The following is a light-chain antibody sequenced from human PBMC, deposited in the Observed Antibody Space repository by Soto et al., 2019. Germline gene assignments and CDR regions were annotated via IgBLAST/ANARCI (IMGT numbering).Light chain of an antibody. CDR2: EGS. CDR3: SSYAGSSTWV. J-gene: IGLJ3*02. Sequence: QSALTQPASVSGSPGQSITISCTGTSSDVGSYNLVSWYQQHQGKAPKLMIDEGSKRPSGVSNRFSGSKSGNTASLTIPGVQAEDEADYSCSSYAGSSTWVFVGGTKHTVL. CDR1: SSDVGSYNL. V-gene: IGLV2-23*01.